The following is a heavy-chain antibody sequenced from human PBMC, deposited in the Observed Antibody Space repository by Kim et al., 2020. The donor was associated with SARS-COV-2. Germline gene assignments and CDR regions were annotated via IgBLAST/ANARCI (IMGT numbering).Heavy chain of an antibody. D-gene: IGHD2-21*01. Sequence: ASVKVSCKASGYTFTDYYLHWVRQAPGQGLEWMGWINPNSGGTNYAQKFQGRVTMTRDTSISTAYMELSRLRSDDTAVYYCARVPAILQNCFDPWGQGTLVTVSS. CDR2: INPNSGGT. CDR1: GYTFTDYY. J-gene: IGHJ5*02. CDR3: ARVPAILQNCFDP. V-gene: IGHV1-2*02.